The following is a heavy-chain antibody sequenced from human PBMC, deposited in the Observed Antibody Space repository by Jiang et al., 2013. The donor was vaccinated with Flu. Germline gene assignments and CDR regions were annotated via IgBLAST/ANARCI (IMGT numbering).Heavy chain of an antibody. Sequence: FSSYAISWVRQAPGQGLEWMGGIIPILGIANYAQKFQGRVTITADKSTSAAYMELSSLRSEDTAVYYCAEAGAVAGAYFDYWGQGTLVTVSS. J-gene: IGHJ4*02. CDR3: AEAGAVAGAYFDY. CDR2: IIPILGIA. D-gene: IGHD6-19*01. V-gene: IGHV1-69*10. CDR1: FSSYA.